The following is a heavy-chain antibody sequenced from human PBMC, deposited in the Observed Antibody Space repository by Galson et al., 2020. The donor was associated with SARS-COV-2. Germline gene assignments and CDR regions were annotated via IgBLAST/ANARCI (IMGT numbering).Heavy chain of an antibody. CDR1: GFTFSSYG. CDR3: ARGGIMGGTIGGVFDI. V-gene: IGHV3-33*01. J-gene: IGHJ3*02. CDR2: IWHDASNK. Sequence: VLDAGGSLRLSCEASGFTFSSYGMHWVRQAPGKGLEGVAGIWHDASNKYYVDSVNGRFTISRDNSKNTLFLQMNSLRAEDTAVYYCARGGIMGGTIGGVFDIWGQGTVGTVSS. D-gene: IGHD1-26*01.